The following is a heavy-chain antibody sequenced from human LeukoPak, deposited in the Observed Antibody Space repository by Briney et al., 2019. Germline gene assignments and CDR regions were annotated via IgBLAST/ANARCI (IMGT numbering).Heavy chain of an antibody. CDR3: AKDYGITMVRGGSWILGAFDI. CDR1: GFTFDDYA. J-gene: IGHJ3*02. V-gene: IGHV3-9*01. CDR2: ISWNSGSI. Sequence: PGGSLRLSCAASGFTFDDYAMHWVRQAPGKGLEWVSGISWNSGSIGYADSVKGRFTISRDNAKNSLYLQMNSLRAEDTALYYCAKDYGITMVRGGSWILGAFDIWGQGTMVTISS. D-gene: IGHD3-10*01.